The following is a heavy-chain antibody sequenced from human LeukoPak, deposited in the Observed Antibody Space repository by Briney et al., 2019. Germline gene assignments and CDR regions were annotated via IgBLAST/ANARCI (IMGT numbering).Heavy chain of an antibody. J-gene: IGHJ4*02. CDR3: ARGWSGYYRYFDY. V-gene: IGHV4-59*01. D-gene: IGHD3-3*01. CDR2: IYYSGST. Sequence: SEILSLTCTVSGGSISSYYWSWIRQPPGKGLEWIGYIYYSGSTNCNPSLKSRVTISVDTSKNQFSLKLSSVTAADTAVYYCARGWSGYYRYFDYWGQGTLVTVSS. CDR1: GGSISSYY.